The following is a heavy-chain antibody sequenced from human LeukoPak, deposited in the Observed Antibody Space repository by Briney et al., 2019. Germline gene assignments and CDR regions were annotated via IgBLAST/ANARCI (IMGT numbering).Heavy chain of an antibody. J-gene: IGHJ6*02. V-gene: IGHV4-61*01. CDR3: ARRQLHYYGMDV. CDR2: IYYTGKT. CDR1: GDSVSSGSNY. Sequence: PSETLSLTCSVSGDSVSSGSNYWSWFRQPQGKPLEWIGDIYYTGKTNYNSSLESRVSMSVDTSKNQFSLSLTAVTAADTAVYYCARRQLHYYGMDVWGQGTTVTVSS. D-gene: IGHD4-23*01.